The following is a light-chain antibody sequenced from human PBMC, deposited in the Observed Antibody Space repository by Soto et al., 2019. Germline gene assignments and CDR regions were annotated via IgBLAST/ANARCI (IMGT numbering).Light chain of an antibody. Sequence: EIVLTQSPGILSLSPGERATLSCRASQSITTTYIAWYQQKPGQAPRLLIYDLSSRATGIPDRFSGSGSETDFTLTISRLEPEDFAVYYCQHYGSSPFTFGQGTKLEIK. J-gene: IGKJ2*01. CDR1: QSITTTY. CDR2: DLS. V-gene: IGKV3-20*01. CDR3: QHYGSSPFT.